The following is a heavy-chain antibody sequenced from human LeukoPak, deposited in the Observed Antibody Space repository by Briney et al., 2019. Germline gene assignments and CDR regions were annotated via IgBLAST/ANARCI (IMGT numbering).Heavy chain of an antibody. V-gene: IGHV1-2*02. CDR1: GYTFTDYY. CDR2: INPNSGGT. CDR3: ARVRKGIAAAGNLNWFDP. D-gene: IGHD6-13*01. J-gene: IGHJ5*02. Sequence: ASVKVSCKASGYTFTDYYMHWVRQAPGPGLEWMGWINPNSGGTNYAQKFQGRVTMTRDTYISTAYMELSRLRSDDTDVYYCARVRKGIAAAGNLNWFDPWGQGTLVTVSS.